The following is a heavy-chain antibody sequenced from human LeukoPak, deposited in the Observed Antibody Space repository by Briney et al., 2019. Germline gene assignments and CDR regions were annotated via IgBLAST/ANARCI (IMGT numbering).Heavy chain of an antibody. V-gene: IGHV4-34*01. D-gene: IGHD6-19*01. Sequence: PSETLSLTCAVYGGSFSGYYWSWIRQPPGKGLEWIGEINHSGSTNCKPSLKSRVTISEDTSKNQFSLKLSSVTAADTAVYYCATVPQWLPKRGWFDPWGQGTLVTVSS. CDR2: INHSGST. CDR3: ATVPQWLPKRGWFDP. J-gene: IGHJ5*02. CDR1: GGSFSGYY.